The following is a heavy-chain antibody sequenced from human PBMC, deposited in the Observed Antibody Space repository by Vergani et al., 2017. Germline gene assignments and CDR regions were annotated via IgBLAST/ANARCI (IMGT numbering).Heavy chain of an antibody. CDR2: IYSSGST. V-gene: IGHV4-59*01. Sequence: QVQLQESGPGLVKPSEILSLTCTVSGVSISSYYWTWIRQPPGKGLEWIGYIYSSGSTKYNPSLKSRVTISVDTSKNQFSLKLSSVTAADTAVYYCARARGAFDILTGYYHYYMDVWGKXP. J-gene: IGHJ6*03. D-gene: IGHD3-9*01. CDR1: GVSISSYY. CDR3: ARARGAFDILTGYYHYYMDV.